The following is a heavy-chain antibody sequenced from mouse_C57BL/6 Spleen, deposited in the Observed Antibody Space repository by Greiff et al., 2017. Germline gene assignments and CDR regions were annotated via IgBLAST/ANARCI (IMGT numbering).Heavy chain of an antibody. CDR1: GFTFSSYA. D-gene: IGHD1-1*02. V-gene: IGHV5-4*03. CDR2: ISDGGSYT. Sequence: EVMLVESGGGLVKPGGSLKLSCAASGFTFSSYAMSWVRQTPEKRLEWVATISDGGSYTYYPDNVKGRFTISRDNAKNNLYLQMSHLKSEDTAMYYCARRALWSAYFDVWGTGTTVTVSS. CDR3: ARRALWSAYFDV. J-gene: IGHJ1*03.